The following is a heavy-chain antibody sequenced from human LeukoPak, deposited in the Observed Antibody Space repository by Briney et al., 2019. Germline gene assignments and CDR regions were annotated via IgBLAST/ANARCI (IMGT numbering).Heavy chain of an antibody. Sequence: PSETLSLTCTVSGGSVSSGSYYWSWIRQPPGKGLEWIGYIYYSGSTNYNPSLKSRVTISVDTSKNQFSLKLSSVTAADTAVYYCASLGLSDWLPRPDAFDIWGQGTMVTVSS. CDR2: IYYSGST. CDR3: ASLGLSDWLPRPDAFDI. J-gene: IGHJ3*02. V-gene: IGHV4-61*01. D-gene: IGHD6-19*01. CDR1: GGSVSSGSYY.